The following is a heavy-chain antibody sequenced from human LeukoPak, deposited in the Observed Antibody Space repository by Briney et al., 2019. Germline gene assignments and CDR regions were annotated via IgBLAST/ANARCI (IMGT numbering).Heavy chain of an antibody. CDR2: INHSGST. D-gene: IGHD4-23*01. CDR3: ARGPYGGPLDY. CDR1: GGPFSGYY. J-gene: IGHJ4*02. V-gene: IGHV4-34*01. Sequence: SETLSLTCAVYGGPFSGYYWSWIRQPPGKGLEWIGEINHSGSTNYNPSLKSRVTISVDTSKNQFSLKLSSVTAADTAVYYCARGPYGGPLDYWGQGTLVTVSS.